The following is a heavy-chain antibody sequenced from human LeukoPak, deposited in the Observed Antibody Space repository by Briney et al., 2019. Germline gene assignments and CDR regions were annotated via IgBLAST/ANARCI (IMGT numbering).Heavy chain of an antibody. V-gene: IGHV3-30-3*01. CDR2: ISYDGSNK. J-gene: IGHJ3*01. CDR1: GFTFSSYA. D-gene: IGHD3-9*01. CDR3: ARDWYYDILTGPH. Sequence: PGRSLRLSCAASGFTFSSYAMHWVRQAPGKGLEWVAVISYDGSNKYYADSVKGRFTISRDNSKNTLYLQMNSLRAEDTAVYYCARDWYYDILTGPHWGQGTMVTVSS.